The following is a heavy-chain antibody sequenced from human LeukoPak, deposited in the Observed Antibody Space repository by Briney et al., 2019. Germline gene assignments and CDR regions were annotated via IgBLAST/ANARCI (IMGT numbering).Heavy chain of an antibody. V-gene: IGHV4-59*01. CDR2: LYYSGST. J-gene: IGHJ4*02. CDR3: ASGGALTVVSL. D-gene: IGHD4-23*01. CDR1: GGSISSYY. Sequence: PSETLSLTCTVSGGSISSYYWSWIRQPPGKGLEWIGYLYYSGSTNYNPSLKSRVTISADTSKNQFSLKLSSVTAADTAVYYCASGGALTVVSLWGQGTLVTVSS.